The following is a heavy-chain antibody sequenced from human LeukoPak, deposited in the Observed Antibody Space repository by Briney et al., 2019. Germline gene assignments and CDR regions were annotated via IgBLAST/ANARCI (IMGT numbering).Heavy chain of an antibody. CDR3: AHSEAIIITFGGVLFDY. Sequence: SGPTLVNPTQTLTLTCTFSGFSLSTSGVGVGWIRQPPVKALEELAIIYWDDDKRYSPSLKSRLTITKGTSKNQVVLTMTTMDPVDTATYFCAHSEAIIITFGGVLFDYWGQGTLVTVPS. V-gene: IGHV2-5*02. J-gene: IGHJ4*02. CDR2: IYWDDDK. CDR1: GFSLSTSGVG. D-gene: IGHD3-16*01.